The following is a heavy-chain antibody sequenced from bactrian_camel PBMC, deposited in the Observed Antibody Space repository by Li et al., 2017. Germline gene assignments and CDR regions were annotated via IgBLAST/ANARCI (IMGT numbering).Heavy chain of an antibody. V-gene: IGHV3S1*01. CDR2: INRGGGTT. CDR1: GFAFSSRW. D-gene: IGHD6*01. J-gene: IGHJ4*01. Sequence: HVQLVESGGGLVQPGGSLRLSCAASGFAFSSRWMYWVRQAPGKGLEWVSNINRGGGTTYYADSVKGRFTISRDNAKNTVYLQMNSLQSEDTALYYCATDTVSGTFYGYNYWGQGTQVTVS. CDR3: ATDTVSGTFYGYNY.